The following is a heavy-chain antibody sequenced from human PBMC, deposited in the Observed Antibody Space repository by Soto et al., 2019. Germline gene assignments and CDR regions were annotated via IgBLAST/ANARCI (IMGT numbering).Heavy chain of an antibody. D-gene: IGHD3-3*01. Sequence: SEPLSLTFTFSGGSISSGGYYWSWIRQHPGKCLEWIVYIYYSGSTYYNPSLKSRVTISVDTSKNQFSLKLSSVTAADTAVYYCARKIAHYDFWSGYSGWFDPWGQGTLVTVSS. J-gene: IGHJ5*02. V-gene: IGHV4-31*03. CDR3: ARKIAHYDFWSGYSGWFDP. CDR2: IYYSGST. CDR1: GGSISSGGYY.